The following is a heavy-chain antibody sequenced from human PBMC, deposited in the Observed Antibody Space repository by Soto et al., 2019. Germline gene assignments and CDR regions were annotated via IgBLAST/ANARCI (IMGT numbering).Heavy chain of an antibody. Sequence: SGFTYSTYTMHWVRQAPGKGLAWVAVISYDGNNKFYADSVKGRFTISRDSTKQTLYLQMNSLRPDDTAMYYCAKDTYYHDSSGFYIFDYWGQGTLVTVSS. J-gene: IGHJ4*02. CDR1: GFTYSTYT. CDR2: ISYDGNNK. CDR3: AKDTYYHDSSGFYIFDY. D-gene: IGHD3-22*01. V-gene: IGHV3-30-3*02.